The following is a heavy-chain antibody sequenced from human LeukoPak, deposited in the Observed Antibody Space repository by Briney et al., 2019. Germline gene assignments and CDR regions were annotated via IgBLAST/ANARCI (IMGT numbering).Heavy chain of an antibody. Sequence: PSETLSLTCAVYGGSFSGYYWSWIRQPPGKGLEWIGEINHSGSTNYNPSLKSRVTISVDTSKNQFSLKLSSVTAADTAVYYCASIEGATTNDAFDIWGQGTMVTVSS. CDR1: GGSFSGYY. V-gene: IGHV4-34*01. J-gene: IGHJ3*02. CDR3: ASIEGATTNDAFDI. CDR2: INHSGST. D-gene: IGHD1-26*01.